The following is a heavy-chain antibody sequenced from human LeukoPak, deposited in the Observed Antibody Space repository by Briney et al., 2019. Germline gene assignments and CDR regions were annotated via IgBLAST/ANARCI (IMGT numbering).Heavy chain of an antibody. V-gene: IGHV3-23*01. CDR3: ATGHFSNYLIFDY. Sequence: GGSLRLSCAASGFTFSSYAMSWVRQAPGKGLEWVSAISGSGGSTYYADSVKGRFTISRDNSKNTLYLQMNSLRAEDTAVYYCATGHFSNYLIFDYWGQGTLVTVSS. D-gene: IGHD4-11*01. J-gene: IGHJ4*02. CDR1: GFTFSSYA. CDR2: ISGSGGST.